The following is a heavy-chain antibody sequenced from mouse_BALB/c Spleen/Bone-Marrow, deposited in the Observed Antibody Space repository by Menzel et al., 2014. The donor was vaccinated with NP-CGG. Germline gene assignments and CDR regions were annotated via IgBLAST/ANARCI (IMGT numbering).Heavy chain of an antibody. CDR1: GFTFSSFG. V-gene: IGHV5-17*02. D-gene: IGHD1-1*01. J-gene: IGHJ3*01. CDR2: ISSGSSTI. Sequence: EVQVVESGGGLAQPGGSRKLSCAASGFTFSSFGMHWVRQAPEKGLEWVAYISSGSSTIYYADTVKGRFTISRDNPKNTLFLQMTSLRSEDTAMYYCARGDLLRGFAYWGQGTLVTVSA. CDR3: ARGDLLRGFAY.